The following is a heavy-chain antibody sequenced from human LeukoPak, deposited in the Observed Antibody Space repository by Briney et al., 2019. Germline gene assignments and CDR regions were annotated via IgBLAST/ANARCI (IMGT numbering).Heavy chain of an antibody. J-gene: IGHJ4*02. CDR3: ARNSGANVYTYSFQY. CDR2: INWNGGTT. D-gene: IGHD1-26*01. CDR1: GLTFDDYG. Sequence: GGSLRPSCVASGLTFDDYGMSWVRQAPGKGPEWVSGINWNGGTTTYADSVKGRFTISRDNAKNSLYLQMNSLRVEDTAFYYCARNSGANVYTYSFQYWGRGTLVTVSS. V-gene: IGHV3-20*04.